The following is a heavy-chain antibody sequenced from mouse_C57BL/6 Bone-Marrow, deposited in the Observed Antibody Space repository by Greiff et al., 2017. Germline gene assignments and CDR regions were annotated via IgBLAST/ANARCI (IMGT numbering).Heavy chain of an antibody. D-gene: IGHD1-1*01. CDR1: GFTFSSYG. CDR3: ARGAVTTVVATSFDY. J-gene: IGHJ2*01. V-gene: IGHV5-6*01. CDR2: ISSGGSYT. Sequence: EVKLVESGGDLVKPGGSLKLSCAASGFTFSSYGMSWVRQTPDKRLEWVATISSGGSYTYYPDSVKGRCTISRDNAKNTLYLQMSRLKSEDTAMYYCARGAVTTVVATSFDYWGQATTLTVSS.